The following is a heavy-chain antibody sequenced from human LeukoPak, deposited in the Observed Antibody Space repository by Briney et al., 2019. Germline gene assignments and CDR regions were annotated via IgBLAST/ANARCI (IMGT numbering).Heavy chain of an antibody. J-gene: IGHJ4*02. CDR3: AKASRNYYDSSGSDNGDY. D-gene: IGHD3-22*01. V-gene: IGHV3-23*01. CDR1: GFTFSSYA. CDR2: ISGSGGST. Sequence: GGSLRLSCAASGFTFSSYAMSWVRQAPGKGLEWVSAISGSGGSTYYADSVKGRFTISRDNSKNTLHLQMNSLRAEDTAVYYCAKASRNYYDSSGSDNGDYWGQGTLVTVSS.